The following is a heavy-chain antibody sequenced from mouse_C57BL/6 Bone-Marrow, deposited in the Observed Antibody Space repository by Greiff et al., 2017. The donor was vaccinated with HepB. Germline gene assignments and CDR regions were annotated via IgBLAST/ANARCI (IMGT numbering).Heavy chain of an antibody. CDR3: ACGEDYLYFDY. V-gene: IGHV1-81*01. D-gene: IGHD2-4*01. J-gene: IGHJ2*01. Sequence: QVQLQQSGAELARPGASVKLSCKASGYTFTSYGISWVKQRTGQGLEWIGEIYPRSGNTYYNQKFKGKATLTADKSSSTAYMELRSLTSEDSAVYFCACGEDYLYFDYWGQGTTLTVSS. CDR1: GYTFTSYG. CDR2: IYPRSGNT.